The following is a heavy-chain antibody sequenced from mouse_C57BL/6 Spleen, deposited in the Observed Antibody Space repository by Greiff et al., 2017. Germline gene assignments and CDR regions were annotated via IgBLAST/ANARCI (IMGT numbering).Heavy chain of an antibody. CDR2: ISYSGST. J-gene: IGHJ4*01. D-gene: IGHD1-1*01. CDR1: GYSITSGYD. CDR3: ARDRNYGSSYDYAMDY. Sequence: EVQLQESGPGMVKPSQSLSLTCTVTGYSITSGYDWHWIRHFPGNKLEWMGYISYSGSTNYNPSLKSRISITHDTSKNHFFLKLNSVTTEDTATYYCARDRNYGSSYDYAMDYWGQGTSVTVSS. V-gene: IGHV3-1*01.